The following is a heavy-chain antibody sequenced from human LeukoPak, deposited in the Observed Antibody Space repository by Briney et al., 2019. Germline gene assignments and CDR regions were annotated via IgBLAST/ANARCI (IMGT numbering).Heavy chain of an antibody. V-gene: IGHV3-30*01. CDR2: ISYDESSE. D-gene: IGHD1/OR15-1a*01. CDR1: GFTFSNYA. J-gene: IGHJ4*02. CDR3: ARDNKGDY. Sequence: PGGSLRLSCAASGFTFSNYAMHWVRQAPGKGLEWVAVISYDESSEYYAAFVKGRFTITRNNAKNTLFLQMNSLRAEDTAVYYCARDNKGDYWGQGTLVTVSS.